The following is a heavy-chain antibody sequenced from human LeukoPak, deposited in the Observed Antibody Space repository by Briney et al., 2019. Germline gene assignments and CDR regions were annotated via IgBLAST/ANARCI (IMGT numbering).Heavy chain of an antibody. CDR2: ISSSSSYI. CDR1: GFTFSSYS. CDR3: ARNVVDYDFWSGRDY. J-gene: IGHJ4*02. Sequence: GGSLRLSCAASGFTFSSYSMNWVRQAPGKGLEWVSSISSSSSYIYYADSVKGRFTISRDNAKNSLYLQMNSLRAEDTAVYYCARNVVDYDFWSGRDYWGQGTLVTASS. V-gene: IGHV3-21*01. D-gene: IGHD3-3*01.